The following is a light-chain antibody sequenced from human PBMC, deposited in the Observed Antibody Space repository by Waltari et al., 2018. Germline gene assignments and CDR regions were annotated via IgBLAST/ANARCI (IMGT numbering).Light chain of an antibody. Sequence: DIQMTQSPSSLSESVGDTVIITCRASQGISNSLAWYQHKPGEAPKLLLSAASRLESGVPSRFSGSGSGTDYTLTISRLQPEDLATYFCQLYYGDSLTFGGGTKVEIK. CDR2: AAS. CDR1: QGISNS. J-gene: IGKJ4*01. V-gene: IGKV1-NL1*01. CDR3: QLYYGDSLT.